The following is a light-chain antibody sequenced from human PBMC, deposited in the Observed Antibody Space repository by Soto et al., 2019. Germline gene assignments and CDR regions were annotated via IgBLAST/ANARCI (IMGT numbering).Light chain of an antibody. CDR3: CSYAGSPYV. J-gene: IGLJ1*01. CDR1: SSDVGNYNY. CDR2: DVN. Sequence: QSVLTQPRSVSGSPGQSGAISCTGTSSDVGNYNYVSWYQQHPGKAPKVIIYDVNKRPSGVPDRFSGSKSGNTASLTISGLQAEDEADYYCCSYAGSPYVFGTGTKLTVL. V-gene: IGLV2-11*01.